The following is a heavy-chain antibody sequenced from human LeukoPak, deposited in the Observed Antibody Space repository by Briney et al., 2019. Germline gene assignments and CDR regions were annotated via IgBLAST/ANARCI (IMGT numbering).Heavy chain of an antibody. J-gene: IGHJ4*02. V-gene: IGHV3-30*02. D-gene: IGHD6-6*01. CDR3: AKDNRKQLVLDY. CDR2: IRYDGSNK. CDR1: GFTFSSYG. Sequence: GGCLRLSCAASGFTFSSYGMHWVRQAPGKGLKWVAFIRYDGSNKYYADSVKGRFTISRDNSKNTLYLQMNSLRAEDTAVYYCAKDNRKQLVLDYWGQGTLVTVSS.